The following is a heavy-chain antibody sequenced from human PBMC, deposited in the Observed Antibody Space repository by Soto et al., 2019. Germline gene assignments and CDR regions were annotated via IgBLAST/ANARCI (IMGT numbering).Heavy chain of an antibody. D-gene: IGHD3-10*01. CDR3: ARVYSPMVRAVGWFDP. CDR2: IIPIFGTT. CDR1: GGTFSSYA. J-gene: IGHJ5*02. V-gene: IGHV1-69*01. Sequence: QVQLVQSGAEVKKPGSSVKVSCKASGGTFSSYAIRWVRQAPGQGLEWMGGIIPIFGTTNYAQKFQGRVTITADESTSTAYMELSRLRSEDTAVYDCARVYSPMVRAVGWFDPWGQGTLVTVSS.